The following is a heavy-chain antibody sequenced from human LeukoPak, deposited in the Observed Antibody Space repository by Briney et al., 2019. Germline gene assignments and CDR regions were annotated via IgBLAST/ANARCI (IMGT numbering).Heavy chain of an antibody. CDR3: AKDRYYGSGSYFYFDY. Sequence: GGSLRLSCAAPGFTFSSYAMSWVRQAPGKGLEWVSAISGSGGSTYYADSVKGRFTISRDNSKNTLYLQMNSLRAEDTAVYYCAKDRYYGSGSYFYFDYWGQGTLVTVSS. J-gene: IGHJ4*02. D-gene: IGHD3-10*01. CDR1: GFTFSSYA. V-gene: IGHV3-23*01. CDR2: ISGSGGST.